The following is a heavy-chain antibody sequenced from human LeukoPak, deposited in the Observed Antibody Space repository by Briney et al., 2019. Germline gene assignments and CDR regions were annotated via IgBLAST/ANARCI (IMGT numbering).Heavy chain of an antibody. D-gene: IGHD3-10*01. CDR1: GYTFTSYY. CDR2: INPNSGGT. V-gene: IGHV1-2*02. Sequence: GGSVQVSCKASGYTFTSYYMHWVRQAPGQGLEGMGWINPNSGGTNYAQKFQGRVTMTRDTSISTAYMELSRLRSDDAAVFYCARSWFGEYGGGAFDIWGQGTMVTVSS. J-gene: IGHJ3*02. CDR3: ARSWFGEYGGGAFDI.